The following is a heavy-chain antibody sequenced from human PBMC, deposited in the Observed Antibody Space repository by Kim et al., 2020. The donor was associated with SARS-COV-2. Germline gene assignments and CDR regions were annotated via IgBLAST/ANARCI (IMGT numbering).Heavy chain of an antibody. CDR3: TRDLDTAMADYYYYGMDV. CDR2: IRSKAYGGTT. D-gene: IGHD5-18*01. Sequence: GGSLRLSCTASGFTFGDYAMSWFRQAPGKGLEWVGFIRSKAYGGTTEYAASVKGRFTISRDDSKSIAYLQMNSLKTEDTAVYYCTRDLDTAMADYYYYGMDVWGQGTTVTVSS. J-gene: IGHJ6*02. V-gene: IGHV3-49*03. CDR1: GFTFGDYA.